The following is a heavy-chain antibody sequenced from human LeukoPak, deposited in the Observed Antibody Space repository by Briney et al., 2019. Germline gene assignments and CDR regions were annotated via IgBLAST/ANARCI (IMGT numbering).Heavy chain of an antibody. V-gene: IGHV3-23*01. CDR3: VANMYNYMDV. J-gene: IGHJ6*03. CDR2: ISGNGETT. Sequence: GGSRRLSSAVSGLTFSAYAMSWVRQAPGRGLEWVSSISGNGETTYYADSVKGRFTISRDNSKKTAFLQMNSLTAEDTAVYYAVANMYNYMDVWGKGTTVTVSS. CDR1: GLTFSAYA. D-gene: IGHD2-2*01.